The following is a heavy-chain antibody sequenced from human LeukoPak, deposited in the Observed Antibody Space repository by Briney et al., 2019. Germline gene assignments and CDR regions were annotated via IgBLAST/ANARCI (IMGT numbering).Heavy chain of an antibody. Sequence: SETLSLTCTVSGGSISSYYWSWIRQPPGKGLEWIGYTYYSGSTNYNPSLKSRVTISVDTSKNQFSLKLSSVTAADTAVYYCARDRARGDAFDIWGQGTMVTVSS. CDR1: GGSISSYY. CDR3: ARDRARGDAFDI. V-gene: IGHV4-59*01. J-gene: IGHJ3*02. CDR2: TYYSGST.